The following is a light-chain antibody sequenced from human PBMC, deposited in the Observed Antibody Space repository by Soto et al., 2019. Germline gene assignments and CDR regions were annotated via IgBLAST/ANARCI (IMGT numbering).Light chain of an antibody. CDR3: PQHTNWPGLIT. V-gene: IGKV3-11*01. CDR2: DAS. CDR1: ESITNY. J-gene: IGKJ5*01. Sequence: EIVLTQSPGTLSLSPGERATLSCRASESITNYLNWFQEKGSHGPRLLIFDASNRATGTPPRFSGGGSGTDFTLTISSLEPEDFALYYCPQHTNWPGLITFGQGTRLEI.